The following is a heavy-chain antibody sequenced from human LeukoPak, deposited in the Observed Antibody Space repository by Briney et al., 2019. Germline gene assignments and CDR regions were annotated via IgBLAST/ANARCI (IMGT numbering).Heavy chain of an antibody. CDR2: IKQDGSEK. CDR3: AARSSGNPYF. Sequence: GGSLKLSCTASGLTLSNYWMIWVRQAPGKGLQWVAKIKQDGSEKYYVDSVKGRFTISRDNAENSLYLQMNSLRVEDTAVYYCAARSSGNPYFWGQGTLVTVSS. CDR1: GLTLSNYW. D-gene: IGHD1-26*01. J-gene: IGHJ4*02. V-gene: IGHV3-7*03.